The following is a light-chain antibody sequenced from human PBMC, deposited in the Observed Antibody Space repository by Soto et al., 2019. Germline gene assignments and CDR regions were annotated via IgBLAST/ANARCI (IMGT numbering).Light chain of an antibody. J-gene: IGLJ2*01. Sequence: QSVLTQPPSVSGAPGQRVTISCTGSSSNIGAVYDVHWYQQLPGTAPKLLIYGNSNRPSGVPDRFSGSKSGTSASLAITGLQAEDEADYYCQSYDSSLSGDVVFGGGTQLTVL. CDR3: QSYDSSLSGDVV. CDR1: SSNIGAVYD. V-gene: IGLV1-40*01. CDR2: GNS.